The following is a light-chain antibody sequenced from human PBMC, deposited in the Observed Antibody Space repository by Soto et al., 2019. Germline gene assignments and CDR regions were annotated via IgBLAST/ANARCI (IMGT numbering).Light chain of an antibody. Sequence: EIVMTQSPATLSVSPGERASLSCRASQSIRSDLAWYQHKPGQAPRIIIFGASGRATGIPDRFSGSGSGTDFTLTISRLEPEDFAVYYCQQYGSSPLTFGGGTKVDI. CDR1: QSIRSD. J-gene: IGKJ4*01. CDR2: GAS. V-gene: IGKV3-20*01. CDR3: QQYGSSPLT.